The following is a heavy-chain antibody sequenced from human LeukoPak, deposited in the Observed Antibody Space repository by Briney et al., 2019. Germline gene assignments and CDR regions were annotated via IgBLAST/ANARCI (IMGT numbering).Heavy chain of an antibody. Sequence: AGGSLRLSCAASGFTFSNYGIHWVRQAPGKGLEWVSAISGSGGSTYYADSVKGRFTISRDNSKNTLYLQMNSLRAEDTAVYYCARGLIAAPDYWGQGTLVTVSS. D-gene: IGHD6-6*01. CDR1: GFTFSNYG. J-gene: IGHJ4*02. CDR2: ISGSGGST. V-gene: IGHV3-23*01. CDR3: ARGLIAAPDY.